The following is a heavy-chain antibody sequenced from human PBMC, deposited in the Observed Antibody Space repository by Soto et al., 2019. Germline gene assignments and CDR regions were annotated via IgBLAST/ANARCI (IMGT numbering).Heavy chain of an antibody. CDR1: GFTFSTYV. Sequence: EVQLLESGGGLVQPGGSLTLSCAASGFTFSTYVMSWVRQAPGKGLEYVSAISGSGGSTYYADSVKGRFTVSRDNSKNAVFLQMNTLRAEDTAVYYCAKDRKAWTKVIMRFYYGVDVWGQGTTVTVSS. CDR2: ISGSGGST. D-gene: IGHD4-4*01. J-gene: IGHJ6*02. V-gene: IGHV3-23*01. CDR3: AKDRKAWTKVIMRFYYGVDV.